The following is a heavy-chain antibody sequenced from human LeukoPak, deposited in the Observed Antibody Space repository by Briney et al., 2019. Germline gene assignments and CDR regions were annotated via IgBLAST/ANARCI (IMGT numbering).Heavy chain of an antibody. D-gene: IGHD1-26*01. Sequence: GGSLRLSCPASGFTFSNAWMSWVRQAPGKGLEWVGRIKSKTDGGTTDYAAPVKGRFTISRDDSKNTLYLQMNSLKTEDTAVYYCTTDYEWELPDYWGQGTLVTVSS. CDR3: TTDYEWELPDY. V-gene: IGHV3-15*01. CDR2: IKSKTDGGTT. J-gene: IGHJ4*02. CDR1: GFTFSNAW.